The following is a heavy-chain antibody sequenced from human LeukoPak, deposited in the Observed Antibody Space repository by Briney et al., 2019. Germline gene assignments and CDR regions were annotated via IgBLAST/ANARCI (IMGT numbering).Heavy chain of an antibody. D-gene: IGHD2-2*01. CDR1: GFTFSSYS. J-gene: IGHJ6*02. CDR2: ISSSSSTI. CDR3: ARSGYCSSTSCTDDYYYGMDV. V-gene: IGHV3-48*01. Sequence: GGSLRLSCAASGFTFSSYSMNWVRHAPGKGLEWVSYISSSSSTIYYADSVKGRFTISRDNAKSSLYLQMNSLRAEDTAVYYCARSGYCSSTSCTDDYYYGMDVWGQGTTVTVSS.